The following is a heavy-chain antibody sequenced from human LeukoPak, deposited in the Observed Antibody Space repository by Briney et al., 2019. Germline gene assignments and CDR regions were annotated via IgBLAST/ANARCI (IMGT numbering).Heavy chain of an antibody. D-gene: IGHD4-17*01. CDR2: ISGSGGST. J-gene: IGHJ3*02. Sequence: GGSLRLSCAASGITFSGYAMHWVRQAPGKGLEWVSAISGSGGSTYYADSVKGRFTISRDNSKNTLYLQMNSLRAEDTAVYYCAKDLLTVTTEDAFDIWVQGTMVTVSS. CDR3: AKDLLTVTTEDAFDI. V-gene: IGHV3-23*01. CDR1: GITFSGYA.